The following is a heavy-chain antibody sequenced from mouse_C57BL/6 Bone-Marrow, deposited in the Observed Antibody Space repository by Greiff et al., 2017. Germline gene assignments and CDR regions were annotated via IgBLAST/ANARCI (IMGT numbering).Heavy chain of an antibody. CDR2: INPSTGGT. CDR1: GYSFTGYY. J-gene: IGHJ1*03. D-gene: IGHD1-1*01. CDR3: ARKGIYYGSSPHWYFDV. Sequence: VQLQQSGPELVKPGASVKISCKASGYSFTGYYMNWVKQSPEKSLEWIGEINPSTGGTTYNQKFKAKATLTVDKSSSTAYMRLKSLTSEDSAVYYCARKGIYYGSSPHWYFDVWGTGTTVTVSS. V-gene: IGHV1-42*01.